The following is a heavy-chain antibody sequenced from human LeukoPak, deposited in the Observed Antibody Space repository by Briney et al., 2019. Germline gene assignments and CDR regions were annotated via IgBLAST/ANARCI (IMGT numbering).Heavy chain of an antibody. Sequence: GGALRLSCAASGFTFSDYYMCWSRQAPGEGLERGSYIIISGSTIYYADSVKSRFTISRDTAKNSLYLQMHSLSAEDTAVYYCARVGFYWGYYYYGMGVWGQGTTVTVSS. J-gene: IGHJ6*02. CDR2: IIISGSTI. CDR3: ARVGFYWGYYYYGMGV. CDR1: GFTFSDYY. V-gene: IGHV3-11*01. D-gene: IGHD7-27*01.